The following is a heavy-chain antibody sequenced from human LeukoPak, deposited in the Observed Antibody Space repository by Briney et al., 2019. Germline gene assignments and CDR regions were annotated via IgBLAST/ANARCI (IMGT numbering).Heavy chain of an antibody. CDR1: GGSFSGYY. V-gene: IGHV4-34*01. CDR3: ARLGRGPYSGSYPPN. Sequence: KSSETLSLTCAVYGGSFSGYYWSWIRQPPGKGLEWIGEINHSGSTNYNPSLKSRVTISVDTSKNQFSLKLSSVTAADTAVYYCARLGRGPYSGSYPPNWGQGTLVTVSS. CDR2: INHSGST. J-gene: IGHJ4*02. D-gene: IGHD1-26*01.